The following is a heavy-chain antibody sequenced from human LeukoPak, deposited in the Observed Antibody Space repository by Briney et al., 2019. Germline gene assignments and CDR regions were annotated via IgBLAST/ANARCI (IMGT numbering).Heavy chain of an antibody. Sequence: GGSLRLSCAASGFTFSSYGMHWVRQAPGKGLEWVAFIRYDGSNKYYADSVKGRFTISRDNSKNTLYLQMNSLRAEDTAVNYGMVRGVIIEDAFDIWGQGTMVTVSS. V-gene: IGHV3-30*02. J-gene: IGHJ3*02. CDR1: GFTFSSYG. CDR2: IRYDGSNK. D-gene: IGHD3-10*01. CDR3: MVRGVIIEDAFDI.